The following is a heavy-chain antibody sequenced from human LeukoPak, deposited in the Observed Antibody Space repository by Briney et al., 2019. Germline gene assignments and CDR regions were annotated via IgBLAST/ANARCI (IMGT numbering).Heavy chain of an antibody. CDR3: VKGQSGSGSW. V-gene: IGHV3-64D*06. D-gene: IGHD3-10*01. J-gene: IGHJ4*02. Sequence: PGGSLILSCSASGFTFRTYAMHWVRQAPGKGLEYVSSITNDGSTTYYADSVRGRFTISRDNSKNTLYLQVNSLRAEDTAVYYCVKGQSGSGSWWGQGTLVTVSP. CDR1: GFTFRTYA. CDR2: ITNDGSTT.